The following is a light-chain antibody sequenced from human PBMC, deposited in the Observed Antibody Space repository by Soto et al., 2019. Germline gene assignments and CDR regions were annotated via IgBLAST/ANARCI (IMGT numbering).Light chain of an antibody. V-gene: IGKV1-8*01. J-gene: IGKJ4*01. Sequence: AIRMTQSPSSLSASTGDRVTITCRASQGISSYLAWYQQKPGKAPKLLIYAASTLQSGVPSRFSGSGSGTDFTLTISCLQSEDFATYYCQQYDNVPLTFGGGTKVEI. CDR2: AAS. CDR1: QGISSY. CDR3: QQYDNVPLT.